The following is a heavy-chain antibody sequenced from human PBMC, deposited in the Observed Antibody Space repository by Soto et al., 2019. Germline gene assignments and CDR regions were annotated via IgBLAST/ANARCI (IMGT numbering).Heavy chain of an antibody. V-gene: IGHV4-59*08. J-gene: IGHJ4*02. CDR1: GGSISSYY. CDR3: ARGDTDYGGYGY. CDR2: IYCSGST. D-gene: IGHD4-17*01. Sequence: SETLSLTCTVSGGSISSYYWSWIRQPPGKGLEWIGYIYCSGSTNYNPSLKSRVTISVDTSKNQFSLKLSSVTAADTAVYYCARGDTDYGGYGYWGQGTLVTVSS.